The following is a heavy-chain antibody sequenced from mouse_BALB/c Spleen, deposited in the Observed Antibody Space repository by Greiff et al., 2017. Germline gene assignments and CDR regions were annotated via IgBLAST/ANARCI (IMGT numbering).Heavy chain of an antibody. V-gene: IGHV5-6-3*01. J-gene: IGHJ4*01. CDR2: INSNGGST. D-gene: IGHD2-1*01. CDR1: GFTFSSYG. CDR3: AREKGNGAMDY. Sequence: DVHLVESGGGLVQPGGSLKLSCAASGFTFSSYGMSWVRQTPDKRLELVATINSNGGSTYYPDSVKGRFTISRDNAKNTLYLQMSSLKSEDTAMYYCAREKGNGAMDYWGQGTSVTVSS.